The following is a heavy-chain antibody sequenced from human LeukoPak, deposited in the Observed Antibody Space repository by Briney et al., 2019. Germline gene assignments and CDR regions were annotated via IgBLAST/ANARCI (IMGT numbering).Heavy chain of an antibody. CDR2: ITPIFGTA. Sequence: SVKVSCKASGGTFSRFTISWVRQAPGQGFEWMGGITPIFGTANFAQKFQGRVTITADESTSTAYMELSSLRSEDTAVYYCASPEGGYSYGYVYWGQGTLVTVSS. CDR1: GGTFSRFT. D-gene: IGHD5-18*01. CDR3: ASPEGGYSYGYVY. V-gene: IGHV1-69*13. J-gene: IGHJ4*02.